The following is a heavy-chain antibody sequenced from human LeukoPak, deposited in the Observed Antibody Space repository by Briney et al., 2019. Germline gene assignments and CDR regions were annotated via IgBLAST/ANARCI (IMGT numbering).Heavy chain of an antibody. CDR2: ISGSGGST. CDR1: GFTFSTYA. D-gene: IGHD5-12*01. CDR3: VRDAWGWLFDD. Sequence: GGSLRLSCAASGFTFSTYAVSWVRQAPGKGLEWVSGISGSGGSTYYADSVKGRFTISRDNSKNTLYLQMDSLRDEDTALYYCVRDAWGWLFDDWGQGTLVTVSS. V-gene: IGHV3-23*01. J-gene: IGHJ4*02.